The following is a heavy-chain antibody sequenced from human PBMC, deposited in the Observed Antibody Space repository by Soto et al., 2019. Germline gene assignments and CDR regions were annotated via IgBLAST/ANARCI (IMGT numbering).Heavy chain of an antibody. CDR2: VLPISGST. D-gene: IGHD5-12*01. Sequence: QVQLVQSGAEVRKPGSSVKVSCKTSGGLISKYSFNWVRQAPGQGLEWMGGVLPISGSTDYAQKFQGRLTITAARSTSTVYMELSRLRSDDTANYYCATIRVRGGPLRFEDGGKGLLISVSS. J-gene: IGHJ4*01. CDR3: ATIRVRGGPLRFED. V-gene: IGHV1-69*06. CDR1: GGLISKYS.